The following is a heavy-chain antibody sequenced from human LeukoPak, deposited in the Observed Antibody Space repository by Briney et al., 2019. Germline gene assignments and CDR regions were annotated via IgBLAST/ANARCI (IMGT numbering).Heavy chain of an antibody. J-gene: IGHJ4*02. D-gene: IGHD2-15*01. CDR1: GYTFTSYG. CDR3: ARAQWYCSGGSCYGY. Sequence: ASVKVSCKASGYTFTSYGISWVRQAPGQGLEWMGWISAYNGNTNYAQKLRGRVTMTSDTSTSTAYMELRSLRSDDTAVYYCARAQWYCSGGSCYGYWGQGTLVTVSS. V-gene: IGHV1-18*01. CDR2: ISAYNGNT.